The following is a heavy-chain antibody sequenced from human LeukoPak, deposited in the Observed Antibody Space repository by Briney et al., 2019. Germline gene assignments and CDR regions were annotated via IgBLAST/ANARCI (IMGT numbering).Heavy chain of an antibody. CDR3: AREGPLAARDVYYYYGMDV. CDR1: GFTFSSYS. V-gene: IGHV3-21*01. D-gene: IGHD6-6*01. Sequence: GGSLRLSCAASGFTFSSYSMNWVRQAPGKGLEWVSSISSSSSYIYYADSVKDRFTISRDNAKNSLYLQMNSLRAEDTAVYYCAREGPLAARDVYYYYGMDVWGQGTTVTVSS. CDR2: ISSSSSYI. J-gene: IGHJ6*02.